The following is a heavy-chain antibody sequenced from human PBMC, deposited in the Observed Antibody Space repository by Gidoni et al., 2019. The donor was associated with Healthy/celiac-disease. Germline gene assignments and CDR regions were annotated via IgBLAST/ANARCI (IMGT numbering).Heavy chain of an antibody. J-gene: IGHJ6*03. D-gene: IGHD2-21*02. Sequence: RLSCAASGFTVSSKYMSWVRQAPGKGLEWVSVIYSGGSTYYADPVKCRFTISRDNSKNTLYLQMNSLRAEDTAVYYCASGGNSWYYYMDVWGKGTTVTVSS. V-gene: IGHV3-66*01. CDR3: ASGGNSWYYYMDV. CDR1: GFTVSSKY. CDR2: IYSGGST.